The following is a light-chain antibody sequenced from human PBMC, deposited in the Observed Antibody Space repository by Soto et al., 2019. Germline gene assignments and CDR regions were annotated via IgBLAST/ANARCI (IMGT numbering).Light chain of an antibody. V-gene: IGLV2-14*01. CDR1: SSDVGGYNY. CDR2: EVS. CDR3: SSYTSSSTLCV. Sequence: QSVLTQPAYVSGSPGQSITISCTGTSSDVGGYNYVSWYQQHPGKAPKLMIYEVSNRPSGVSNRFSGSKSGNTASLTISGLQAEDEADYYCSSYTSSSTLCVFGTGTKLTV. J-gene: IGLJ1*01.